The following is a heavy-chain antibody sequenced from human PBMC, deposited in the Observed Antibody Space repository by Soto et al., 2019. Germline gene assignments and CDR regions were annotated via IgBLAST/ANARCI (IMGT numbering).Heavy chain of an antibody. J-gene: IGHJ6*02. V-gene: IGHV3-23*01. Sequence: PGGSLRLSCAASGFTFSSYAMSWVRQAPGKGLEWVSAISGSGGSTYYADSVKGRFTISRDNSKNTLYLQMNSLRAEDTAVYYCSKWGGNCSGGSCYRLYYYGMDVWGQGTTVTVSS. CDR3: SKWGGNCSGGSCYRLYYYGMDV. CDR2: ISGSGGST. D-gene: IGHD2-15*01. CDR1: GFTFSSYA.